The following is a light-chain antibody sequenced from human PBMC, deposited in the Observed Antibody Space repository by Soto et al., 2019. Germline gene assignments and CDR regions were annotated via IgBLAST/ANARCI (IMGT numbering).Light chain of an antibody. J-gene: IGLJ3*02. CDR1: SGHSSYA. CDR2: VNSDGSH. CDR3: QTWGTGIRV. Sequence: QPVLTQSPSASASLGASVKLTCTLSSGHSSYAIAWHQQQPEKGPRYLMKVNSDGSHIKGDGIPDRFSGSSSGAERYHTISSLQSEDEADYYCQTWGTGIRVFGGGTKVTVL. V-gene: IGLV4-69*01.